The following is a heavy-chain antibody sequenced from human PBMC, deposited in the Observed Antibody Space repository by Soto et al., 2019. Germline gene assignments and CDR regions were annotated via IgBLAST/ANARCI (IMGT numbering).Heavy chain of an antibody. CDR2: VNWNGGST. Sequence: GGSLRLSCAASGFTFDDYGMSWARQAPGKGLEWVSGVNWNGGSTGYADSVKGRFTISRDNSKNTLYLQMNSLRAEDTAVYYCARADRAASAFDIWGQGTMVTVSS. CDR3: ARADRAASAFDI. CDR1: GFTFDDYG. D-gene: IGHD3-22*01. J-gene: IGHJ3*02. V-gene: IGHV3-20*04.